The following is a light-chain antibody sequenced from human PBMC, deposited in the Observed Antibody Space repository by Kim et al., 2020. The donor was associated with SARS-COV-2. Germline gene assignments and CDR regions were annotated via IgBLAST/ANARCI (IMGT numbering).Light chain of an antibody. CDR1: SVSIASNY. V-gene: IGLV6-57*03. Sequence: NFMLTQPHSVSESPGKTVTISCTRSSVSIASNYVQWYQQRPGSAPTTVIYEDNQRPSGVPDRFSGSIDSSSNSASLTISGLKTEDEADYYCQSYDSSNQVVFGGGTQLTVL. CDR3: QSYDSSNQVV. J-gene: IGLJ2*01. CDR2: EDN.